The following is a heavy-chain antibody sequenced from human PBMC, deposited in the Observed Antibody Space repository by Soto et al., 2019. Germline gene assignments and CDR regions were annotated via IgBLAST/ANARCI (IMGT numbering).Heavy chain of an antibody. Sequence: PSETLSLTCSVSGASVSSSHYWGWIRQPPGKGLEWIGSVYYSGGPYYSPSFKSRITIFVDTSNNQFPLRVRSVTATDTAVYFCARHYNTGAFFDYWGQGKLVTVSS. D-gene: IGHD1-20*01. CDR2: VYYSGGP. CDR3: ARHYNTGAFFDY. J-gene: IGHJ4*02. CDR1: GASVSSSHY. V-gene: IGHV4-39*01.